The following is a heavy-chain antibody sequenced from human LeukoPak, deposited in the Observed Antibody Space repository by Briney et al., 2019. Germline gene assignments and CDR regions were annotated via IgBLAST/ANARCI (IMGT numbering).Heavy chain of an antibody. D-gene: IGHD6-13*01. J-gene: IGHJ5*02. V-gene: IGHV3-30*04. CDR2: ISFDGRNK. Sequence: GGSLRLSCAASGFTFNRYAMHWVRQAPGKGLEWVAVISFDGRNKYYADSVKGRFTISRDNAKNSLYLQMNSLRAEDTAVYYCARDSSSWYNCFDPWGQGTLVTVSS. CDR3: ARDSSSWYNCFDP. CDR1: GFTFNRYA.